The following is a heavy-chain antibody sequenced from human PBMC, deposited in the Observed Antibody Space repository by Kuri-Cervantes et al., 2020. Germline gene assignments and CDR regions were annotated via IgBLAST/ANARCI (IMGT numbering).Heavy chain of an antibody. Sequence: GESLKISCAASGFTFSSYWMSWVRQAPGKGLEWVANIKQDGSEKYYVDSVKGRFTISRDNSKNTLYLQMNSLRAEDTAVYYCASNYGSGSYLGYWGQGTLVTVSS. CDR3: ASNYGSGSYLGY. J-gene: IGHJ4*02. CDR1: GFTFSSYW. CDR2: IKQDGSEK. V-gene: IGHV3-7*01. D-gene: IGHD3-10*01.